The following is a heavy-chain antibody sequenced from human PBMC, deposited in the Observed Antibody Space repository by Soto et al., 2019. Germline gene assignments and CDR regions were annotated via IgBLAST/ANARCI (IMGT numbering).Heavy chain of an antibody. J-gene: IGHJ3*02. CDR3: VRDRRYAFDI. V-gene: IGHV3-48*02. Sequence: GGSLRLSCAASGFTFSSYTMNWVRQAPGKGLEWLSYIRLSGSATYNTGSVKGRFTISRDNAKNSLYLQMNSLTDEDTAVYYCVRDRRYAFDIWGQGAMVTVSS. CDR2: IRLSGSAT. CDR1: GFTFSSYT. D-gene: IGHD3-3*01.